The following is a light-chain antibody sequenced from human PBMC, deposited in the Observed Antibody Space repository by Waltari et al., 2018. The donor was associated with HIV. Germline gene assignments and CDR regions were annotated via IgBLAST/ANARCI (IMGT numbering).Light chain of an antibody. Sequence: DIQMTQSPSSLSASVGDKITITCRASQTINRYLTWYQQKPGKAPKLLIYAASSLQSGVPSRFSCGGSRTDFTITISSLQPEDFATYYCQQRSSTLLPTFGGGTKVEIK. J-gene: IGKJ4*02. CDR3: QQRSSTLLPT. CDR1: QTINRY. V-gene: IGKV1-39*01. CDR2: AAS.